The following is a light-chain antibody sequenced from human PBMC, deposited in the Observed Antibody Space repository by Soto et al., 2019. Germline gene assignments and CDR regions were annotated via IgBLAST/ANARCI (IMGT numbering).Light chain of an antibody. Sequence: EIVLTQSPGTLSVSPGERATLSCRASQTISSNHLAWYQEKPGQAPSLLIYGTSSRATGIPDRFSGSGSGTDFTLTISRLEPEDSAIYYCQQFVGLSFGQGTKVEI. V-gene: IGKV3-20*01. J-gene: IGKJ1*01. CDR3: QQFVGLS. CDR2: GTS. CDR1: QTISSNH.